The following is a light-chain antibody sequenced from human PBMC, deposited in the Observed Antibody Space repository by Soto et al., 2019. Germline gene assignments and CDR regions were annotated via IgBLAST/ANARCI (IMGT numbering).Light chain of an antibody. V-gene: IGKV1-6*01. Sequence: AIQMTQSPSSLSASVGDRVTITCRASQDIKNDLGWYQQKPGKAPRLLIYAASSLQGGVPSRFSGSGSGTDFTLTISSLQPEDFATYYCLQDYNFPFTFGQGTKLEIK. CDR2: AAS. CDR3: LQDYNFPFT. CDR1: QDIKND. J-gene: IGKJ2*01.